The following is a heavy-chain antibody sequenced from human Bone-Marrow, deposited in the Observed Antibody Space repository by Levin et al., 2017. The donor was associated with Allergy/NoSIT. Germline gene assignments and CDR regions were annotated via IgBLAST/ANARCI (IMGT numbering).Heavy chain of an antibody. J-gene: IGHJ3*02. Sequence: SETLSLTCAVSGGSISSGGYSWSWIRQPPGKGLEWIGYIYHSGSTYYNPSLKSRVTISVDRSKNQFSLKLSSVTAADTAVYYCARGRGRFPTTEEAFDIWGQGTMVTVSS. CDR2: IYHSGST. CDR1: GGSISSGGYS. V-gene: IGHV4-30-2*01. CDR3: ARGRGRFPTTEEAFDI. D-gene: IGHD1-14*01.